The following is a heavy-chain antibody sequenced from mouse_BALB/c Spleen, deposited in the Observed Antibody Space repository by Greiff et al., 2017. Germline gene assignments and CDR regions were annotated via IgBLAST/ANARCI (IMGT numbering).Heavy chain of an antibody. Sequence: EVKLMESGGGLVKPGGSLKLSCAASGFTFSSYTMSWVRQTPEKRLEWVATISSGGGNTYYPDSVKGRFTISRDNAKNNLYLQMSSLRSEDTALYYCARLLRSYAMDYWGQGTSVTVSS. CDR1: GFTFSSYT. D-gene: IGHD1-1*01. CDR2: ISSGGGNT. J-gene: IGHJ4*01. V-gene: IGHV5-9*03. CDR3: ARLLRSYAMDY.